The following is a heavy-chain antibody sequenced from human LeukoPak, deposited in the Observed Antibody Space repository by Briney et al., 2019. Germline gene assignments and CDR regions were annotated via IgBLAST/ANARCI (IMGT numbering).Heavy chain of an antibody. J-gene: IGHJ4*02. CDR1: GYTFTSYG. Sequence: ASVKVSCKASGYTFTSYGISWVRQAPGQGLEWMGWISAYNGNTNYAQKLQGRVTMTTDTSTSTAYMELRSLRSDDTAVYYCARVEYCSSTSCTFRDFDYWGQGTLVTDSS. CDR2: ISAYNGNT. CDR3: ARVEYCSSTSCTFRDFDY. V-gene: IGHV1-18*01. D-gene: IGHD2-2*01.